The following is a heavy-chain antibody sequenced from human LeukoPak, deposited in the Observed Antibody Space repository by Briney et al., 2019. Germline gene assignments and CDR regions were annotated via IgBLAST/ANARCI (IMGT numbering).Heavy chain of an antibody. J-gene: IGHJ3*02. CDR3: ARDCSGGSCYSRSAFDI. Sequence: GGSLRLSCAASGFTFSSYSMNWVRQAPGKGLEWVSSISSSSSYIYYAGSVKGRFTISRDNAKNSLYLQMNSLRAEDTAVYYCARDCSGGSCYSRSAFDIWGQGTMVTVSS. V-gene: IGHV3-21*01. D-gene: IGHD2-15*01. CDR2: ISSSSSYI. CDR1: GFTFSSYS.